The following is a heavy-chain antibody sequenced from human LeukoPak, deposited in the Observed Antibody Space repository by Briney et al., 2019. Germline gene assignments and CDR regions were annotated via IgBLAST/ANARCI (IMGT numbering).Heavy chain of an antibody. J-gene: IGHJ4*02. CDR2: INPTGGST. Sequence: ASVAVSCKASGCTFPSYFMHWVRQAPGQGLEWMGIINPTGGSTTYAQKFQGRVTMTRDTSTSTAYMELSSLRSDDTAVYYCARTAARRFDYWGQGTLVTVSS. V-gene: IGHV1-46*01. D-gene: IGHD6-6*01. CDR1: GCTFPSYF. CDR3: ARTAARRFDY.